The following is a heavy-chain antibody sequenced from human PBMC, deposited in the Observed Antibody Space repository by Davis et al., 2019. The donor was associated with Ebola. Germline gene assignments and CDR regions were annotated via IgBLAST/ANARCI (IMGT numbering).Heavy chain of an antibody. J-gene: IGHJ5*02. D-gene: IGHD3-10*01. CDR1: GGSISSHY. V-gene: IGHV4-59*08. CDR2: IYYSGST. CDR3: ARHGGSGSYHPFDP. Sequence: PSETLSLTCTVSGGSISSHYWSWIRQPPGKGLEWIGYIYYSGSTNYNPSLKSRVTISVDTSKNQFSLKLSSVTAAATAVYYCARHGGSGSYHPFDPWGQGTLVTVSS.